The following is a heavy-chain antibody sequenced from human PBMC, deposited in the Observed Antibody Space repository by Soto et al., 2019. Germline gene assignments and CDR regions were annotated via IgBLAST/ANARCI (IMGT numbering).Heavy chain of an antibody. V-gene: IGHV4-59*01. Sequence: SETRSLTCTVSGGSIIAYQWSWIRQPPGKRLEWIGYISNSGPTNYNPSLKSRVTISLDTSKNQFFLNLSSVTAADTAVYYCAREVVSNYYNFWGQGTLVTVS. CDR3: AREVVSNYYNF. D-gene: IGHD4-4*01. J-gene: IGHJ4*02. CDR1: GGSIIAYQ. CDR2: ISNSGPT.